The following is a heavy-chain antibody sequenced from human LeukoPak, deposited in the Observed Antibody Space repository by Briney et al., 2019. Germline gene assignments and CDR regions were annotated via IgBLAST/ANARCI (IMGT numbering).Heavy chain of an antibody. CDR2: IYYSGST. V-gene: IGHV4-39*01. Sequence: SETLSLTCTVSGGSISSSSYYWGWIRQPPGKGLEWIGSIYYSGSTYYNPSLKSRVTISVDTSKNQFSLKLSSVTAADTAVYYCARHAGPITTWQKRKNWFDPWGLGTLVTVSS. CDR1: GGSISSSSYY. D-gene: IGHD3-16*01. J-gene: IGHJ5*02. CDR3: ARHAGPITTWQKRKNWFDP.